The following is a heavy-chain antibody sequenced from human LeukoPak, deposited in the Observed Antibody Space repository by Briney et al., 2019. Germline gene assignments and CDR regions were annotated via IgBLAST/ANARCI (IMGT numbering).Heavy chain of an antibody. D-gene: IGHD6-19*01. CDR1: GGSISSSSYY. V-gene: IGHV4-39*02. Sequence: SETLSLTCTVSGGSISSSSYYWGWIRQPPGKGLEWIGSIYYRGSTYYNPSLKSRVTISVDTSKNQFSLKLSSVTAADTAVYYCAREPFGSSGLYHFDHWGQGTLVTVSS. J-gene: IGHJ4*02. CDR2: IYYRGST. CDR3: AREPFGSSGLYHFDH.